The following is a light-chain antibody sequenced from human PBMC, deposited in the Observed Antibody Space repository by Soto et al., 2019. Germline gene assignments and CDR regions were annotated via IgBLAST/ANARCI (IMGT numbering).Light chain of an antibody. CDR1: QSISNW. Sequence: DIQMTQSPATLSASFGARVSITCRASQSISNWLAWYQQKPGKAPKLLIYDASSLESGVPSRFSGSRSGTEFTLTISSLQPADFATYYCQQYNSFSRTFGQGTKVDI. CDR3: QQYNSFSRT. CDR2: DAS. J-gene: IGKJ1*01. V-gene: IGKV1-5*01.